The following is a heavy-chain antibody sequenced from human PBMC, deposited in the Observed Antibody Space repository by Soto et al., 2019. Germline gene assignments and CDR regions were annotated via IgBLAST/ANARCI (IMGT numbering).Heavy chain of an antibody. D-gene: IGHD3-3*01. CDR1: GFTFSNYA. J-gene: IGHJ4*02. CDR3: ARGRQDFWSGYTWIFDY. V-gene: IGHV3-23*01. CDR2: ISESGGST. Sequence: WGSLRLSCAASGFTFSNYAMSWVRQAPGKGLEWVSSISESGGSTFNADSVKGRFTISRDNFKNTLYLQMNSLRAEDTAVYYSARGRQDFWSGYTWIFDYWGQGALVTVSS.